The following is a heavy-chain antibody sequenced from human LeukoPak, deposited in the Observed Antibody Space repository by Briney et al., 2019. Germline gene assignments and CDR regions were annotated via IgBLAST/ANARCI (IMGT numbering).Heavy chain of an antibody. CDR2: INLNSGGT. Sequence: ASVKVSCKASGYTFTDYYMHWVRQAPGQGLEWMGWINLNSGGTNFAQRFQGRVTMTRDTSISTAYMDLSRLISDDTAVYYCARDTGYCTGGSCWYFDHWGQGTLVTVSS. V-gene: IGHV1-2*02. D-gene: IGHD2-15*01. CDR1: GYTFTDYY. J-gene: IGHJ4*02. CDR3: ARDTGYCTGGSCWYFDH.